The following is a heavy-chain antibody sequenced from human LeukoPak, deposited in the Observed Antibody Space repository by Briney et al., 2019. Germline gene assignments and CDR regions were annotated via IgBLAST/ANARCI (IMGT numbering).Heavy chain of an antibody. CDR2: IKQDGGEK. J-gene: IGHJ4*02. CDR3: ATRPDAAPGPFDY. CDR1: GTTFSRYW. D-gene: IGHD2-15*01. V-gene: IGHV3-7*03. Sequence: GGSLRLSCVDSGTTFSRYWMSWVRQAPGKGLEWVANIKQDGGEKYYVDSVKGRFTISRDNAKNSLYLQMNSLRVEDTAVYYCATRPDAAPGPFDYWGQGTLLTVSS.